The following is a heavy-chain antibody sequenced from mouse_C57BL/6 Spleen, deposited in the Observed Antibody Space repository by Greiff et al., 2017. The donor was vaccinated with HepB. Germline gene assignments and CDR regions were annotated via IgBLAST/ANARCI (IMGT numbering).Heavy chain of an antibody. CDR2: IYPSDSET. V-gene: IGHV1-61*01. D-gene: IGHD1-1*01. CDR1: GYTFTSYW. CDR3: ARHYGSTMDY. Sequence: QVHVKQPGAELVRPGSSVKLSCKASGYTFTSYWMDWVKQRPGQGLEWIGNIYPSDSETHYNQKFKDKATLTVDKSSSTAYMQLSSLTSEDSAVYYCARHYGSTMDYWGQGTSVTVSS. J-gene: IGHJ4*01.